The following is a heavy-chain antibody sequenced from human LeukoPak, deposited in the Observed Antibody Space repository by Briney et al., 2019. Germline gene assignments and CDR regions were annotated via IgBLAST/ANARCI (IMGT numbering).Heavy chain of an antibody. V-gene: IGHV3-21*01. J-gene: IGHJ4*02. CDR3: ARAGSGYDYDY. CDR2: ISSSSSYI. CDR1: GFTCSSYS. Sequence: WGSLRLSCSASGFTCSSYSMNWLPQAPGIGLEGVSSISSSSSYIYYADSVKGRFTISRDNAKNSLYLQMNSLRAEDTAVYYCARAGSGYDYDYWGQGTLVTVSS. D-gene: IGHD5-12*01.